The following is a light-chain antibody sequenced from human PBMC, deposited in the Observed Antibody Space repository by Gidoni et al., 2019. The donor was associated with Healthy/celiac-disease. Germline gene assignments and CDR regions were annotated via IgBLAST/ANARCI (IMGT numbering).Light chain of an antibody. V-gene: IGKV1-39*01. CDR2: AAS. J-gene: IGKJ1*01. CDR1: QSLSSY. Sequence: DIQMTQYPSSLSASVGDRVPITCRASQSLSSYLNWYQQEPGKAPKLLIYAASSLQSGVPYRFSGSGSGTDFTLTISSLQPEDFATYYCQQSYSTPNTFGQGTKVEIK. CDR3: QQSYSTPNT.